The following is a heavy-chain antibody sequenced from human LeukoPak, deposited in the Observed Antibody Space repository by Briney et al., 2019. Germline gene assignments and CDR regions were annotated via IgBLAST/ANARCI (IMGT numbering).Heavy chain of an antibody. CDR1: GFTFSSYA. V-gene: IGHV3-23*01. D-gene: IGHD6-19*01. Sequence: GGSLRPSCAASGFTFSSYAMSWVRQAPGKGLEWVSAISGSGGSTYYADSVKGRFTISRDNSKNTLYLQMNSLRAEDTALYYCARDSDPGYSSGWRAFDYWGQGTLVTVSS. CDR2: ISGSGGST. J-gene: IGHJ4*02. CDR3: ARDSDPGYSSGWRAFDY.